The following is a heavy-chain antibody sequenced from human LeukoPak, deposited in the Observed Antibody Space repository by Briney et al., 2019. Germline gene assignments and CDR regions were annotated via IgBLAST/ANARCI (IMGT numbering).Heavy chain of an antibody. J-gene: IGHJ3*02. V-gene: IGHV1-8*01. CDR3: ARVNTYYYGSGVSRAFHM. CDR1: GYTFTSYD. Sequence: ASVKISCKASGYTFTSYDINWVRQATGQGLEWMGWMNPNSGNTGYAQKFQGRVNMTRNTSTSTAYMELSSLKSEDTAVYYCARVNTYYYGSGVSRAFHMWGQGTMVIVSS. D-gene: IGHD3-10*01. CDR2: MNPNSGNT.